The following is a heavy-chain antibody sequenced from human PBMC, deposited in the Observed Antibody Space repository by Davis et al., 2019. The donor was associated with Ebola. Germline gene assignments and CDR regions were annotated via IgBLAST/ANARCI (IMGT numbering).Heavy chain of an antibody. J-gene: IGHJ6*02. V-gene: IGHV3-30-3*01. D-gene: IGHD3-10*01. CDR1: GFTFSSYA. CDR3: ARVGRYYGSGSYYHYYYYYGMDV. CDR2: ISYDGSNK. Sequence: GESLKISCAASGFTFSSYAMHWVRQAPGKGLEWVAVISYDGSNKYYADSVKGRFTISRDNSKNTLYLQMNSLRAEDTAVYYCARVGRYYGSGSYYHYYYYYGMDVWGQGTTVTVSS.